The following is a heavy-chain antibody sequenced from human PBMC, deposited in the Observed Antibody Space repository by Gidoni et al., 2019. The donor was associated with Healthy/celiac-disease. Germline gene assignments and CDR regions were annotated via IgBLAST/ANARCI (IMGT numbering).Heavy chain of an antibody. CDR2: INHSGST. J-gene: IGHJ4*02. Sequence: QVQLQQWGAGLLKPSETLSLTCAVYGGSFSGYYWSWIRQPPGKGLEWIGEINHSGSTNYNPSLKSRVTISVDTSKNQFSLKLSSVTAADTAVYYCARGHWGLTSEFDYWGQGTLVTVSS. CDR3: ARGHWGLTSEFDY. V-gene: IGHV4-34*01. D-gene: IGHD7-27*01. CDR1: GGSFSGYY.